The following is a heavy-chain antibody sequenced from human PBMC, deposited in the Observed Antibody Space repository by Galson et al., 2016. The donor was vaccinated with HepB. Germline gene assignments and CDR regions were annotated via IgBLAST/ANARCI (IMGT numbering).Heavy chain of an antibody. J-gene: IGHJ5*02. Sequence: SVKVSCKASGYTLTNYGITWVRQAPGQGLEWMGWISTYNGNTKYAQKFQGRVTMTIDTSTRTASMELRSLMSDDTAVYYCARHGSGSYYVWFDPWGQGTLVTVSA. CDR1: GYTLTNYG. CDR2: ISTYNGNT. D-gene: IGHD3-10*01. CDR3: ARHGSGSYYVWFDP. V-gene: IGHV1-18*04.